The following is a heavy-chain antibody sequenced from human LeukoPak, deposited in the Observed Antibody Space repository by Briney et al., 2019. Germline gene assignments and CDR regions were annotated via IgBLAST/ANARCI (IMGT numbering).Heavy chain of an antibody. CDR1: GFTFSSYA. V-gene: IGHV3-7*01. CDR2: IKQDGSEK. J-gene: IGHJ4*02. CDR3: ARDHPEGYFDY. Sequence: GGSLRLSCAASGFTFSSYAMSWVRQAPGKGLEWVANIKQDGSEKYYVDSVKGRFTISRDNAKNSLYLQMNSLRAEDTAVYYCARDHPEGYFDYWGQGTLVTVSS. D-gene: IGHD1-14*01.